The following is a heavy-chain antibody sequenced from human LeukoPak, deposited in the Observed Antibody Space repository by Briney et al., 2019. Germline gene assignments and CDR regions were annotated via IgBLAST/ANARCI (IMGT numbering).Heavy chain of an antibody. D-gene: IGHD2-2*01. CDR1: GFTFNNYW. V-gene: IGHV3-74*01. Sequence: GGSLRLSCATSGFTFNNYWMHWVRQVPGEGLVWVSRINGDGSSTRNADSVEGRFTISRDNAKNTLYLQMNSLGAKDTAVYYCAREGLNCGSSSCQRATFDYWGQGTLVTVSS. J-gene: IGHJ4*02. CDR2: INGDGSST. CDR3: AREGLNCGSSSCQRATFDY.